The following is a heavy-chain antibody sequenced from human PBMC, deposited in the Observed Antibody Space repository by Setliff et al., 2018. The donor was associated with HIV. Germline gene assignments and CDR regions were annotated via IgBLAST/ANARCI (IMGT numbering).Heavy chain of an antibody. D-gene: IGHD3-3*01. V-gene: IGHV4-38-2*01. CDR3: ARGVYYNFWSGSYTYHFDY. J-gene: IGHJ4*02. CDR2: IYHSGST. Sequence: SETLSLTCAVSGYSISSGYYWGWIRQPPGKGLEWIGSIYHSGSTYYNPSLKSRVTISVDTSKNQFSLKLSSVTAADTAVYYCARGVYYNFWSGSYTYHFDYWGQGTLVTVSS. CDR1: GYSISSGYY.